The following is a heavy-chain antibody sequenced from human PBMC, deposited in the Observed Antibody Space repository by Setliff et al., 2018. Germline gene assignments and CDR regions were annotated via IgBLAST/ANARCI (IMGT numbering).Heavy chain of an antibody. CDR3: ARTVYYDRSGYGV. D-gene: IGHD3-22*01. J-gene: IGHJ4*02. Sequence: ASVKVSCKASGYTFSTYGITWVRQAPGQGLEWMGWISAYNGNTNYAQKLQGRVTMTTAKSTSTAYMELRSLRSDETAVYYCARTVYYDRSGYGVWGQGTQVTVSS. CDR2: ISAYNGNT. CDR1: GYTFSTYG. V-gene: IGHV1-18*01.